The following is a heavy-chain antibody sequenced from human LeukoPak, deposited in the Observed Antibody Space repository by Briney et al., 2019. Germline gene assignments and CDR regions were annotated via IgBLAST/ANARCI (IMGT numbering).Heavy chain of an antibody. J-gene: IGHJ4*02. CDR2: IYHSGST. Sequence: SETLSLTCTVSGYSISSGYYWGWIRQPPGKGLEWIGSIYHSGSTYYNPSLKSRVTISVDTSKNQFSLKLSSVTAADTAVYYCARDGIAEFDYWGQGTLVTVSS. V-gene: IGHV4-38-2*02. D-gene: IGHD6-13*01. CDR1: GYSISSGYY. CDR3: ARDGIAEFDY.